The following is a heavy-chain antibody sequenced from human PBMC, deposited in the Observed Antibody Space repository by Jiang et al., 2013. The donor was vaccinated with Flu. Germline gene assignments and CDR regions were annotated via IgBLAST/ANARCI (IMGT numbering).Heavy chain of an antibody. V-gene: IGHV4-38-2*02. D-gene: IGHD2-2*01. J-gene: IGHJ6*02. CDR3: AREIVVVPAASYASPLDV. CDR1: GYSISSGYY. CDR2: IYHSGST. Sequence: GPGLVKPSETLSLTCTVSGYSISSGYYWGWIRQPPGKGLEWIGSIYHSGSTYYNPSLKSRVTISVDTSKNQFSLKLSSVTAADTAVYYCAREIVVVPAASYASPLDVWGQGTTVTVSS.